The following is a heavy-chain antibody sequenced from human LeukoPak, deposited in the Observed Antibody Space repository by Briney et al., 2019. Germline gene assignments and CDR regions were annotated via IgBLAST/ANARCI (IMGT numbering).Heavy chain of an antibody. Sequence: PGGSLRLPCAASKFIFKNYEMNWVRQAPGKGLEWISYISDSGRAKYYADSVKGRFTVSRDNTKDSLSLQMNSLRPEDTAIYFCARDRGEYCNAANCFAGAFDIWGQGTLVTVSS. CDR2: ISDSGRAK. CDR3: ARDRGEYCNAANCFAGAFDI. D-gene: IGHD2/OR15-2a*01. J-gene: IGHJ3*02. CDR1: KFIFKNYE. V-gene: IGHV3-48*03.